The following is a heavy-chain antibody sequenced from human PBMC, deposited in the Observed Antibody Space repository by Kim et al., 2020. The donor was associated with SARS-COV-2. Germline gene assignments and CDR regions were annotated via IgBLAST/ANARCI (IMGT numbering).Heavy chain of an antibody. D-gene: IGHD3-3*01. CDR3: ARGFGEWLLSYFDY. V-gene: IGHV4-31*02. Sequence: NPTLSSRVTVSVDTSKNQFSLKLSAVTAADTAVYYCARGFGEWLLSYFDYWGQGTLVTVSS. J-gene: IGHJ4*02.